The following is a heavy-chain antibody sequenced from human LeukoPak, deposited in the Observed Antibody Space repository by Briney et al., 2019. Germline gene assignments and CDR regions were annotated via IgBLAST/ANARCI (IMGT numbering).Heavy chain of an antibody. V-gene: IGHV3-33*01. D-gene: IGHD6-6*01. J-gene: IGHJ6*02. CDR1: GFTFSSYG. CDR3: ARALIAAVYYYGMDV. Sequence: PGGSLRLSCAASGFTFSSYGMHWVRQAPGKGLEWVAVIWYDGSNKYYADSVKGRFTISRDNSKNTLYLQMNSLRAEDTAVYYCARALIAAVYYYGMDVWGQGTTVTVSS. CDR2: IWYDGSNK.